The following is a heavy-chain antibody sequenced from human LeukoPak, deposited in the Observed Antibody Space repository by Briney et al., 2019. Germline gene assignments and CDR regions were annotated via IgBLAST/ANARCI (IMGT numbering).Heavy chain of an antibody. CDR2: IDWDDDK. CDR1: GFSLSTSGMR. CDR3: ARDGYSYGHDAFDI. J-gene: IGHJ3*02. V-gene: IGHV2-70*04. D-gene: IGHD5-18*01. Sequence: SGPTLVNPTQTLTLTCTFSGFSLSTSGMRVSWIRQPSGKALEWLARIDWDDDKFYSTSLKTRLTISKDTSKNQVVLTMTNMDPVDTATYYCARDGYSYGHDAFDIWGQGTMVTVSS.